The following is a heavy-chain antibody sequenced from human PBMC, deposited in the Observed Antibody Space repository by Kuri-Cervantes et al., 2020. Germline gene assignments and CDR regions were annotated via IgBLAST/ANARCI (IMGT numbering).Heavy chain of an antibody. J-gene: IGHJ4*02. CDR3: ARRYDFWSGYYSGYFDY. V-gene: IGHV5-51*01. Sequence: GESLKISCKGSGYSFTVYWIGWVRQMPGKGLEWMGIIYPGDSETRYSPSFQGQVTISADKSISTAYLQWSSIKASDTAMYYCARRYDFWSGYYSGYFDYWGQGTLVTVSS. CDR2: IYPGDSET. D-gene: IGHD3-3*01. CDR1: GYSFTVYW.